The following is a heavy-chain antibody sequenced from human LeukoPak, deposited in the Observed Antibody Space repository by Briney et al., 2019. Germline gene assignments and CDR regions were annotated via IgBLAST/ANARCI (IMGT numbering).Heavy chain of an antibody. J-gene: IGHJ4*02. V-gene: IGHV3-30*02. CDR3: AKDQWLVLNY. D-gene: IGHD6-19*01. CDR2: IQYSGNNK. Sequence: GGSLRLSCAASGFTFSNYWMSWVRQAPGKGLEWVAFIQYSGNNKYYADSVKGRFTISRDNSKNTLYLQMNSLRSDDTALYYCAKDQWLVLNYWGQGTLVTVSS. CDR1: GFTFSNYW.